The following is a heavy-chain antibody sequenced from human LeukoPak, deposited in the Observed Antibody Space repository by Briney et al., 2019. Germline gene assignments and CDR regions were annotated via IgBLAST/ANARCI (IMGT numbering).Heavy chain of an antibody. CDR2: INSDGSST. J-gene: IGHJ4*02. CDR3: ANMVRGVITYFDY. D-gene: IGHD3-10*01. CDR1: AFTFSSYW. V-gene: IGHV3-74*01. Sequence: GGSLRLSCAASAFTFSSYWMHWVRQVPGKGLVWVSRINSDGSSTRYADSVKGRFTISRDNSKNTLYLQMNSLRAEDTAVYYCANMVRGVITYFDYWGQGTLVTVSS.